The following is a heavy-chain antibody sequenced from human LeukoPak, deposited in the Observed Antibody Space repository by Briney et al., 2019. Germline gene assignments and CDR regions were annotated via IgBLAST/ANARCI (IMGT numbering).Heavy chain of an antibody. CDR2: IYHSGST. CDR3: ARLVQAGTGYFDY. D-gene: IGHD6-19*01. J-gene: IGHJ4*02. V-gene: IGHV4-34*01. CDR1: GGSFSGYY. Sequence: KPSETLSLTCAVYGGSFSGYYWSWIRQPSGKGLEWIGSIYHSGSTYYNPSLKSRVTISVDTSKNQFSLKLSSVTAADTAVYYCARLVQAGTGYFDYWGQGTLVTVSS.